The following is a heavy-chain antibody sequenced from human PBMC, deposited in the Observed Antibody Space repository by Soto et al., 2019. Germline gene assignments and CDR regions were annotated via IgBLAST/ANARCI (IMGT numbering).Heavy chain of an antibody. Sequence: GASVKVSCKASGGTFSSYAISWVRQAPGQGLEWMGGIIPIFGTANYAQKFQGRVTITADKSTSTAYMELSSLRSEDTAVYYCACGSTYYYDSSGYYSGEFDYWGQGTLVTVSS. J-gene: IGHJ4*02. D-gene: IGHD3-22*01. CDR3: ACGSTYYYDSSGYYSGEFDY. V-gene: IGHV1-69*06. CDR1: GGTFSSYA. CDR2: IIPIFGTA.